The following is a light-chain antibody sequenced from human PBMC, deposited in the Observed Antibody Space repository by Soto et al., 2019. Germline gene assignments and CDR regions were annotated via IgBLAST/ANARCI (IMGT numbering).Light chain of an antibody. CDR3: SSYTSSSTYV. CDR2: DVS. V-gene: IGLV2-14*01. J-gene: IGLJ1*01. CDR1: SSDVGGYNY. Sequence: QSVLTQPASVSGSPGQSITISCTGTSSDVGGYNYVSWYQQHPGKATKLMIYDVSNRPSGVSNRFSGSKSGSTASLTISGLQAEDEADYYCSSYTSSSTYVFGTGTKVTVL.